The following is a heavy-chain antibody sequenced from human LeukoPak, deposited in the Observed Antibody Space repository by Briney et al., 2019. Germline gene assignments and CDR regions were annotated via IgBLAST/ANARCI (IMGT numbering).Heavy chain of an antibody. V-gene: IGHV1-2*02. J-gene: IGHJ6*02. CDR1: GYTFTGYF. D-gene: IGHD5-12*01. CDR3: AREVLAKNYGMDV. CDR2: INPNSGGT. Sequence: ASVKVSCKASGYTFTGYFMHWVRQAPGQGLEWMGWINPNSGGTNYAQKFQGRVTMTRDTSISTAYMELSSLRSDDTAVYYCAREVLAKNYGMDVWGQGTLVTVSS.